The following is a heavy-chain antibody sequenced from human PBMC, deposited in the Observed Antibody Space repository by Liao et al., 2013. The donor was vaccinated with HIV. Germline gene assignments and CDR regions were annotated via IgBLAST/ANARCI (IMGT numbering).Heavy chain of an antibody. CDR1: GASLRGYY. CDR3: ARDRSMTTEGRDAFDI. D-gene: IGHD4-17*01. CDR2: INHSGST. J-gene: IGHJ3*02. V-gene: IGHV4-34*01. Sequence: QVHLQQWGAGLLKPAETLSLTCAVDGASLRGYYWSWIRQPPGKGLEWIAEINHSGSTNYNPSLKSRVTISVDTSKNQFSLKLSSVTAADTAVYYSARDRSMTTEGRDAFDIWGQGTMVTVSS.